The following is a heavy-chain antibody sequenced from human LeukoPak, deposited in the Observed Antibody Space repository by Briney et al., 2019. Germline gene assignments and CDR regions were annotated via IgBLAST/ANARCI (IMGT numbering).Heavy chain of an antibody. CDR3: ARIRGYYDSSGYYHYYFDY. Sequence: RTSETLSLTCTASGGSISSYYWSWIRQPPGKGLGWIGYIYYSGSTNYNPSLKSRVTISVDTSKNQFSLKLSSVTAADTAVYYCARIRGYYDSSGYYHYYFDYWGQGTLVTVSS. V-gene: IGHV4-59*01. CDR2: IYYSGST. CDR1: GGSISSYY. J-gene: IGHJ4*02. D-gene: IGHD3-22*01.